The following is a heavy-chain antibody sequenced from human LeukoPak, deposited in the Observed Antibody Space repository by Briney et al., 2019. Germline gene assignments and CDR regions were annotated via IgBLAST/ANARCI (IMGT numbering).Heavy chain of an antibody. V-gene: IGHV1-2*02. Sequence: ASVKVSCKASGYTFTGYYMHWVRQAPGQGLEWMGWINPNSGGTNYAQKFQGRVTMTRDTSISTAYMELSRLRSDDTAVFYCARAEDYYDSSGYYRTDYWGQGTLVTVSS. CDR2: INPNSGGT. J-gene: IGHJ4*02. D-gene: IGHD3-22*01. CDR1: GYTFTGYY. CDR3: ARAEDYYDSSGYYRTDY.